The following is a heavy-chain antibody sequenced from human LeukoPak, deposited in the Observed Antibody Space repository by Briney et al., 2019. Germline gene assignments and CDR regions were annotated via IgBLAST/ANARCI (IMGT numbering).Heavy chain of an antibody. CDR2: INHSGST. J-gene: IGHJ4*02. D-gene: IGHD6-6*01. V-gene: IGHV4-34*01. Sequence: PSETLSLTCTVSGGSISSYYWSWIRQPPGKGLEWIGEINHSGSTNYNPSLKSRVTISVDTSKYQFSLKLSSVTAADTAVYYCARGARAARQYYFDYWGQGTLVTVSS. CDR1: GGSISSYY. CDR3: ARGARAARQYYFDY.